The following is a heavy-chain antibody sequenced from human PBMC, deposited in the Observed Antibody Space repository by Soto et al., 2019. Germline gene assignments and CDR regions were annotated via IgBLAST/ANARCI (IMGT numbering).Heavy chain of an antibody. Sequence: QVQLVQSGAEVKKPGSSVKVSCKASGGTFSSYAISWVRQAPGQGLEWMGGIIPIFGTANYAQKFQGRVTITADESTSTAYMELSSLRSEDTAVYYCAREGIIVRVTGTTAKKNWFDPWGQGTLVTVSS. CDR2: IIPIFGTA. CDR1: GGTFSSYA. V-gene: IGHV1-69*01. CDR3: AREGIIVRVTGTTAKKNWFDP. D-gene: IGHD1-7*01. J-gene: IGHJ5*02.